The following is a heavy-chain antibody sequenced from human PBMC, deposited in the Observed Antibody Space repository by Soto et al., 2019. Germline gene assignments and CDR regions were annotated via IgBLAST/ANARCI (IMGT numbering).Heavy chain of an antibody. CDR1: GFTFSNYA. V-gene: IGHV3-23*01. CDR2: ISGNGGSR. CDR3: AKDRESSTWFGTGDY. Sequence: EVQLLESGGGLVQPGGSLRLSCEASGFTFSNYALTWVRQAPGKGLEWVLTISGNGGSRYYADSVKGRFTISRDNSENTLYLLMNSLRAEDTAVYYCAKDRESSTWFGTGDYWGQGTLVAVSS. J-gene: IGHJ4*02. D-gene: IGHD6-13*01.